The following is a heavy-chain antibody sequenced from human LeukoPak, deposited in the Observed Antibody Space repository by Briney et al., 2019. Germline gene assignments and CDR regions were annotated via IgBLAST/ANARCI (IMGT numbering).Heavy chain of an antibody. CDR3: AKADLGSGWFSY. Sequence: GGSLRLSCAGSGFTFSSYAMSWVRQAPGKGLEWVSAISGSGGSTYYADSVKGRFTISRDNSKNTLYLQMNSLRAEDTAVYYCAKADLGSGWFSYWGQGTLVTVSS. V-gene: IGHV3-23*01. CDR2: ISGSGGST. D-gene: IGHD6-19*01. J-gene: IGHJ4*02. CDR1: GFTFSSYA.